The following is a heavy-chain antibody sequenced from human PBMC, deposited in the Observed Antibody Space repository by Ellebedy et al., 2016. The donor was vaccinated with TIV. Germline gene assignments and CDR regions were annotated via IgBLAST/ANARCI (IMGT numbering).Heavy chain of an antibody. J-gene: IGHJ3*02. CDR2: ISSSSSYI. CDR1: GFTFSSYS. Sequence: GESLKISXAASGFTFSSYSMNWVRQAPGKGLEWVSSISSSSSYIYYADSVKGRFTISRDNAKNSLYLQMNSLRAEDTAVYYCARGEPLYDAFDIWGQGTMVAVSS. D-gene: IGHD1-14*01. CDR3: ARGEPLYDAFDI. V-gene: IGHV3-21*01.